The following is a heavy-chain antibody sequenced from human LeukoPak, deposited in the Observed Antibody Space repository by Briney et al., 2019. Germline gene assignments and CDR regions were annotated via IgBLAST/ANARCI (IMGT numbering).Heavy chain of an antibody. V-gene: IGHV4-34*01. J-gene: IGHJ6*02. CDR3: ARLKYRIGPPHLPAVVTGHKYYYGMDV. D-gene: IGHD2-2*01. CDR1: GGSFSGYY. CDR2: INHSGST. Sequence: PSETLSLTCAVYGGSFSGYYWSWIRQPPGKGLEWIGEINHSGSTNYNPSLKSRVTISVDTSKNQFSLKLSSVTAADTAVYYCARLKYRIGPPHLPAVVTGHKYYYGMDVWGQGTTVTVSS.